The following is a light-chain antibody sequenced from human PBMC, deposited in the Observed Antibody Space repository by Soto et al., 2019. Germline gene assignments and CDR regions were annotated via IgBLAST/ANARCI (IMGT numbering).Light chain of an antibody. V-gene: IGKV1-5*03. CDR1: QIISNW. CDR2: KAS. CDR3: QQYNNYWT. J-gene: IGKJ1*01. Sequence: DIQMTQSPSTLSASVGDRVTITCRASQIISNWLAWYQQKPGKAPKLLIYKASSLESGVPSRFSGSGSGTEFTLTISGLQPDDFATYYCQQYNNYWTFGQGTKVEIK.